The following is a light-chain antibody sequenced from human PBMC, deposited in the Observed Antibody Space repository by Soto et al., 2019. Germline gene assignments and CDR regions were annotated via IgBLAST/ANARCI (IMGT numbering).Light chain of an antibody. CDR3: QHYHGWPIT. J-gene: IGKJ5*01. CDR2: GTS. CDR1: QSVNSN. V-gene: IGKV3-15*01. Sequence: EIVLTQSAATLSLSPGERATLSWGASQSVNSNLAWYQQKAGQAPRLLIYGTSTRATGIPARFSGSGYGTEFNLTISSLQSEDFAVYYCQHYHGWPITFGQGKRLEIK.